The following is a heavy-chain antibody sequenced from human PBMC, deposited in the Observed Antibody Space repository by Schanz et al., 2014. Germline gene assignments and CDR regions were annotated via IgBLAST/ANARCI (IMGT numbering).Heavy chain of an antibody. CDR1: GFTFSSYW. CDR2: INSDGSSA. Sequence: VQLVESGGGVVQPGRSLRLSCAASGFTFSSYWMHWVRQAPGKGLVWISRINSDGSSASYADSVKGRFTISRDNAKNTLSLQLNSVRAEDAAVYYCTRGSGSRSYGWYYDSWGQGTLVTVSS. CDR3: TRGSGSRSYGWYYDS. V-gene: IGHV3-74*02. D-gene: IGHD3-10*01. J-gene: IGHJ4*02.